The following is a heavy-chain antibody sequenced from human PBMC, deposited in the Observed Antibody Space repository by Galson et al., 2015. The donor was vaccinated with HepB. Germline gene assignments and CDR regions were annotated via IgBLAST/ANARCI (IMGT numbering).Heavy chain of an antibody. V-gene: IGHV3-48*02. D-gene: IGHD4-17*01. Sequence: SLRLSCAASGFTFSSYSMNWVRQAPGKGLEWVSYISSSSSTIYYADSVKGRFTISRDNAKNSLYLQMNSLRDEDTAVYYCAIISDYVRLLGMDVWGQGTTVTVS. CDR3: AIISDYVRLLGMDV. J-gene: IGHJ6*02. CDR2: ISSSSSTI. CDR1: GFTFSSYS.